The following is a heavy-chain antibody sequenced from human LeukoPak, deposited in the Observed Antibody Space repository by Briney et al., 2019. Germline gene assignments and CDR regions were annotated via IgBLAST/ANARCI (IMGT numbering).Heavy chain of an antibody. CDR2: IIPIFGTA. Sequence: ASAKVSCKASGGTFSSYAISWVRQAPGQGLEWMGGIIPIFGTANYAQKFQGRVTITADKSTSTAYMELSSLRSEDTAVYYCARAHMDTAMVIEYYFDYWGQGTLVTVSS. V-gene: IGHV1-69*06. D-gene: IGHD5-18*01. CDR1: GGTFSSYA. J-gene: IGHJ4*02. CDR3: ARAHMDTAMVIEYYFDY.